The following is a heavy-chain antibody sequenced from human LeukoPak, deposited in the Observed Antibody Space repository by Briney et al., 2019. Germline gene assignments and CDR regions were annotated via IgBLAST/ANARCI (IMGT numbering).Heavy chain of an antibody. D-gene: IGHD1-26*01. CDR3: AKDHSDSGRAFEY. V-gene: IGHV3-30*18. CDR1: GFTFSSFA. Sequence: PGGSLRLSCAASGFTFSSFAMSWVRQGPGKGLEWVALMSSDGINTYYADSVKGRFTVSRDSSRDTLYLQMNSVRPDDTAVYYCAKDHSDSGRAFEYWGRGTLVTVSS. CDR2: MSSDGINT. J-gene: IGHJ4*02.